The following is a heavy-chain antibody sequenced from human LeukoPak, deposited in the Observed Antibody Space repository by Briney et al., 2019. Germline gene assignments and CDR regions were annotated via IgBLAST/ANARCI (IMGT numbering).Heavy chain of an antibody. V-gene: IGHV1-2*02. J-gene: IGHJ6*02. CDR2: INPNSGGT. Sequence: ASVKVSCKASGYTFTGYCMHWVRQAPGQGLEWMGWINPNSGGTNYAQKFQGRVTMTRDTSISTAYMELSRLRSDDTAVYYCARDEITIFGVGPGYYYGMDVWGQGTTVTVSS. D-gene: IGHD3-3*01. CDR3: ARDEITIFGVGPGYYYGMDV. CDR1: GYTFTGYC.